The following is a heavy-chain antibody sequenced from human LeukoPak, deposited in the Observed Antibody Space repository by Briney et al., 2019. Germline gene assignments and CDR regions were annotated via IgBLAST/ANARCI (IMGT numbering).Heavy chain of an antibody. J-gene: IGHJ4*02. D-gene: IGHD6-13*01. CDR3: ARSRIAAAGAPYGY. Sequence: SENLSLTCAVYGGSFSGYYWSWIRQPPGKGLEWTGEIYHSGSTNYNPSLKSRVTISVDTSKNQFSLKLSSVTAADTAVYYCARSRIAAAGAPYGYWGQGTLVTVSS. CDR2: IYHSGST. V-gene: IGHV4-34*01. CDR1: GGSFSGYY.